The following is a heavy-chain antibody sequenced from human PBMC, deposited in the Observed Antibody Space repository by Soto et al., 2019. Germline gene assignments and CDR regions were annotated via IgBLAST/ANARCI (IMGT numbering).Heavy chain of an antibody. Sequence: EVQLVESGGGLVQPGGSLRVSCAASGFTFSRFWLSWVRQAPGKGLEWVANIKEDGNVKYYVDSVRGRFTISRDNAKNSLYLQMDSLRAEDTAVYYCARAYLDHLWGSYRFDYWGQGTLVTVSS. V-gene: IGHV3-7*04. CDR3: ARAYLDHLWGSYRFDY. CDR1: GFTFSRFW. J-gene: IGHJ4*02. CDR2: IKEDGNVK. D-gene: IGHD3-16*02.